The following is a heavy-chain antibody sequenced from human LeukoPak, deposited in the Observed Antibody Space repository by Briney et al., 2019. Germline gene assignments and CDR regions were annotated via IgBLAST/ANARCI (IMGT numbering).Heavy chain of an antibody. V-gene: IGHV3-21*01. CDR1: GFTFSSYS. D-gene: IGHD3-10*01. Sequence: GGSLRLSCAASGFTFSSYSMNWVRQAPGKGLEWVSSISSSSSYIYYADSVKGRFTISRDNAKNSLYLQMNSLRAEDTAVYYCARDLFTPGTPSWFDPWGQGTLVTVSS. CDR3: ARDLFTPGTPSWFDP. J-gene: IGHJ5*02. CDR2: ISSSSSYI.